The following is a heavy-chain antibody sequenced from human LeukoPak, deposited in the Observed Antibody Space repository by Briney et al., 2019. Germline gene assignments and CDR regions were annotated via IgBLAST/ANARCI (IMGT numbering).Heavy chain of an antibody. V-gene: IGHV3-30*02. CDR2: IRYDGSNK. D-gene: IGHD2-2*01. J-gene: IGHJ3*02. Sequence: GGSLRLSRAASGFIFSNYGMHWVRQAPGKGLEWVAFIRYDGSNKYYVDSVKGRFIISRDNSKNTLYLQMNSLRPDDTAVYYCAKIGYCSSASCLGDTFEIWGRGTMVTVSS. CDR1: GFIFSNYG. CDR3: AKIGYCSSASCLGDTFEI.